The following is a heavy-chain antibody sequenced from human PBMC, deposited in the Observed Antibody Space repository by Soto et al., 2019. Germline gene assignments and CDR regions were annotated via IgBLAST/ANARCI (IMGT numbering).Heavy chain of an antibody. J-gene: IGHJ4*02. V-gene: IGHV3-74*03. CDR3: ARFGTYYDTSGFLY. Sequence: PGGSLRLSCAVSGFTSSYNWMHWVRQGPGKGLVWVSSINSDGRTTKYADSVRGRFTISRDNAKNTLYLQMSSLRAEDSAVYYCARFGTYYDTSGFLYWGQGTPVTVSS. CDR2: INSDGRTT. CDR1: GFTSSYNW. D-gene: IGHD3-22*01.